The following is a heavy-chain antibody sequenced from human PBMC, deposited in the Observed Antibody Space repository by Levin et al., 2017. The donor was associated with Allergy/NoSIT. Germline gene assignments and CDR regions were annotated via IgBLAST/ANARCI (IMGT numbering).Heavy chain of an antibody. D-gene: IGHD3-3*01. J-gene: IGHJ5*02. Sequence: GESLKISCAASGFTFSSYWMHWVRQAPGKGLVWVSRINSDGSSTSYADSVKGRFTISRDNAKNTLYLQMNSLRAEDTAVYYCARGSDYNWFDPWGQGTLVTVSS. CDR1: GFTFSSYW. CDR3: ARGSDYNWFDP. CDR2: INSDGSST. V-gene: IGHV3-74*01.